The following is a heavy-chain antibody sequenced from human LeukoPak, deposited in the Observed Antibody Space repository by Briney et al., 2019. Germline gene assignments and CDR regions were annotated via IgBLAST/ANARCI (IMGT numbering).Heavy chain of an antibody. V-gene: IGHV1-2*02. CDR3: ARDPAGTDYYYYYYMDV. Sequence: ASVKVSCKASGYTFTGYDMNWVRQAPGQGLAWMGWNNPNSGGTNYARKFQGRVTMTRDTSISTAYMELSRLRSDDTAVYYCARDPAGTDYYYYYYMDVWGKGTTVTISS. D-gene: IGHD6-13*01. CDR2: NNPNSGGT. CDR1: GYTFTGYD. J-gene: IGHJ6*03.